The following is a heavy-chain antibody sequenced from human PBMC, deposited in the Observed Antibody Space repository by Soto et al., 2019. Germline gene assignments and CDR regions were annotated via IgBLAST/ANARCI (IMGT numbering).Heavy chain of an antibody. J-gene: IGHJ3*02. Sequence: SETLSLTGAIHGASFSDYSWSWIRQSPGKGLEWIAEINYSGSTNYNPSLKVRVTRSGETSKNQFSLELSSVTAADTAVYYCARESEVEGALDIWGQGTMVTVSS. CDR2: INYSGST. D-gene: IGHD2-2*01. V-gene: IGHV4-34*01. CDR3: ARESEVEGALDI. CDR1: GASFSDYS.